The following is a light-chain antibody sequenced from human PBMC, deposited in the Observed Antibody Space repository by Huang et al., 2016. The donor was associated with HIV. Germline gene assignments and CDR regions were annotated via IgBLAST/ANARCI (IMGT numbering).Light chain of an antibody. CDR2: AAS. Sequence: AIQLTPSPSSLSASVGDRVTITCRASQDITNDLGWYQQKPGKAPKLLISAASTLRSGVPSRVSGSGSGTDFTLTISSLQPEDFATYVCLQDFTYPRTFGQGTRVEI. V-gene: IGKV1-6*02. CDR3: LQDFTYPRT. CDR1: QDITND. J-gene: IGKJ1*01.